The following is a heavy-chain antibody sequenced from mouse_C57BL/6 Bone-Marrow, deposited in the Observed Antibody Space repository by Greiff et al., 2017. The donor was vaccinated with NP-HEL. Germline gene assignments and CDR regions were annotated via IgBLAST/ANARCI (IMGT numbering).Heavy chain of an antibody. Sequence: EVKLMESGGGLVQPKGSLKLSCAASGFSFNTYAMNWVRQAPGKGLEWVARIRSKSNNYATYYADSVKDRFTISRDDSESMLYLQMNNLKTEDTAMYYCVRHGRLRNYAMDYWGQGTSVTVSS. J-gene: IGHJ4*01. D-gene: IGHD3-2*02. V-gene: IGHV10-1*01. CDR1: GFSFNTYA. CDR2: IRSKSNNYAT. CDR3: VRHGRLRNYAMDY.